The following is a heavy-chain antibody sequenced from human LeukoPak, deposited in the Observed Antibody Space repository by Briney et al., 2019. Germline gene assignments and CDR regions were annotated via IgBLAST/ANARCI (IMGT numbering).Heavy chain of an antibody. CDR2: IYYSGIT. V-gene: IGHV4-39*01. J-gene: IGHJ4*02. CDR1: GGSISSSSYY. CDR3: ARQLLSKRNFDY. Sequence: SETLSLTCSVSGGSISSSSYYWGWIRQPPGKGLEWIGSIYYSGITYYTPSLKSRVTIYVDTSKNQFPLKLSSVTAADTAVYSCARQLLSKRNFDYWGQGTLVTVSS. D-gene: IGHD2-21*02.